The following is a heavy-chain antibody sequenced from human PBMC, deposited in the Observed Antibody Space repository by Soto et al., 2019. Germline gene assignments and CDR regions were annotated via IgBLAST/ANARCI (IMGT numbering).Heavy chain of an antibody. CDR1: GGSISSGDYY. Sequence: PSETLSLTCTVSGGSISSGDYYWSWIRQPPGKGLEWIGYIYYSGSTYYNPSLKSRVTISVDTSKNQFSLKLSSVTAADTAVYYGAGQRFTIFGVVTVPFYCWGRETRVTVSS. CDR3: AGQRFTIFGVVTVPFYC. CDR2: IYYSGST. V-gene: IGHV4-30-4*01. D-gene: IGHD3-3*01. J-gene: IGHJ4*02.